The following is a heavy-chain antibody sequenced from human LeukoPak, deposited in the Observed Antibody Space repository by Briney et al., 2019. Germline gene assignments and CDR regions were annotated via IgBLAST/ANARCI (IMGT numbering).Heavy chain of an antibody. J-gene: IGHJ3*02. V-gene: IGHV1-69*13. CDR3: ARHYDILTGYGFLAFDI. Sequence: SVKVSCKASGGTFSSYAISWVRQAPGQGLEWMGGIIPIFGTANYAQKFQGRVTITADESTSTAYVELSSLRSEDTAVYYCARHYDILTGYGFLAFDIWGQGTMVTVSS. D-gene: IGHD3-9*01. CDR1: GGTFSSYA. CDR2: IIPIFGTA.